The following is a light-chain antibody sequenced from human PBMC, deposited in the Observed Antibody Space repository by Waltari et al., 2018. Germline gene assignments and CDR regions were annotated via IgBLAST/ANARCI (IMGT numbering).Light chain of an antibody. CDR3: GTWDSSASGVV. J-gene: IGLJ2*01. CDR2: DNN. V-gene: IGLV1-51*01. Sequence: SVLTQPPSVSAAPGRTVTISCSGTSSNIGSHLVAWYQQLPRTAPKLLIHDNNKRPSGIPYRISGSKSGTSATLVIAGLQPGDEADYYCGTWDSSASGVVFGGGTKLTVL. CDR1: SSNIGSHL.